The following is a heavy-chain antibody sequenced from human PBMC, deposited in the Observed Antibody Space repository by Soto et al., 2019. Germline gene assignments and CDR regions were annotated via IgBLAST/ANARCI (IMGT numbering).Heavy chain of an antibody. J-gene: IGHJ4*02. CDR2: MYYSGTT. CDR1: GGSVIMYY. D-gene: IGHD6-6*01. Sequence: SETLSLTCSVSGGSVIMYYWSWIRQPPGKGLEWIGHMYYSGTTNNNPSLKSRVTMSTDTSKNQFSLNLSSVTAADTAVYYCARDPISARPFFDYRGQGTLVTVSS. V-gene: IGHV4-59*02. CDR3: ARDPISARPFFDY.